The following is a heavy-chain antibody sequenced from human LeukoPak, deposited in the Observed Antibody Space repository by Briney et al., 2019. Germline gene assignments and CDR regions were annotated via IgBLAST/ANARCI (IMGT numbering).Heavy chain of an antibody. J-gene: IGHJ4*02. D-gene: IGHD1-26*01. CDR3: ARPAKRGSYRY. CDR2: IYYSGST. V-gene: IGHV4-59*12. Sequence: PSETLSLTCTVSGGSISSYYWSWLRQPPGKGLEWIGYIYYSGSTNYNPSLKSRVTISVDTSKNQFSLKLSSVTAADTAVYYCARPAKRGSYRYWGQGTLVTVSS. CDR1: GGSISSYY.